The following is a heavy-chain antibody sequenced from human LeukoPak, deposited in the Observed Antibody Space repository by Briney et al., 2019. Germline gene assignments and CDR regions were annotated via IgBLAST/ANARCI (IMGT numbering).Heavy chain of an antibody. CDR2: INHSGST. CDR3: ARAPLLSEYSYGYQTTYYFDY. CDR1: GGSFSGYY. Sequence: KPSETLSLTCAAYGGSFSGYYWSWIRQPPGKGLEWIGEINHSGSTNYNPSLKSRVTISVDTSKNQFSLKLSSVTAADTAVYYCARAPLLSEYSYGYQTTYYFDYWGQGTLVTVSS. D-gene: IGHD5-18*01. V-gene: IGHV4-34*01. J-gene: IGHJ4*02.